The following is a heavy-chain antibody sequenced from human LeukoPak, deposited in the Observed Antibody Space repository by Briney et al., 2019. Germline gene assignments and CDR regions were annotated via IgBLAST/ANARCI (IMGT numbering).Heavy chain of an antibody. CDR2: INSDGSTT. CDR3: ASEYSSSSGHF. CDR1: GFTFSYYW. D-gene: IGHD6-6*01. Sequence: GGSLRLSCAASGFTFSYYWMHWVRQAPGKGLVSVSRINSDGSTTSYADSVKGRLSISRDNAKNTLYLQMNSLRAEDTAVYYCASEYSSSSGHFWGQGTLVTVSS. J-gene: IGHJ4*02. V-gene: IGHV3-74*01.